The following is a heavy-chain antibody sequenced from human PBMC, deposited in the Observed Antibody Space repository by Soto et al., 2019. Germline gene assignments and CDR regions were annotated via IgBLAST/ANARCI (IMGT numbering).Heavy chain of an antibody. CDR2: ASASGSGT. V-gene: IGHV3-23*01. CDR3: AKGRPGVAAAPDY. Sequence: EVQLLESGGGSVHPGESLRLSCAASGFTFSDFAMAWFRQDPGKGLEWVSSASASGSGTYYADSVKGRFTISRDNSKNTLFLHMTNLRAGDTALYFCAKGRPGVAAAPDYWGQGTLVTVSS. J-gene: IGHJ4*02. D-gene: IGHD6-13*01. CDR1: GFTFSDFA.